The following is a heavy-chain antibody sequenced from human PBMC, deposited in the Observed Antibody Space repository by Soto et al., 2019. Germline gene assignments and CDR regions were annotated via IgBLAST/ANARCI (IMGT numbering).Heavy chain of an antibody. CDR3: ARICSDYDILTGYYTGYYYYHMDV. J-gene: IGHJ6*03. V-gene: IGHV3-11*01. CDR1: GFTFSDYY. D-gene: IGHD3-9*01. Sequence: GGSLRLSCAASGFTFSDYYMSWIRQAPGKGLEWVSYISSSGSTIYYADSVKGRFTIARENAKNSLYLQMNSLRAEDTAVYYCARICSDYDILTGYYTGYYYYHMDVWGKRTTVTVSS. CDR2: ISSSGSTI.